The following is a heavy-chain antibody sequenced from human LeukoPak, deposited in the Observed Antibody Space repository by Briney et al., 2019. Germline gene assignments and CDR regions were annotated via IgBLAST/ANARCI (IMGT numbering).Heavy chain of an antibody. CDR3: ARDLTGTTPGDY. CDR1: GFTFSDYY. J-gene: IGHJ4*02. V-gene: IGHV3-11*06. Sequence: GGSLRISCAASGFTFSDYYMSWIRQAPGKGLEWVSYISSSSSYTNYADSVKGRFTISRDNAKNSLYLQMNSLRAEDTAVYYCARDLTGTTPGDYWGQGTLVTVSS. D-gene: IGHD1-20*01. CDR2: ISSSSSYT.